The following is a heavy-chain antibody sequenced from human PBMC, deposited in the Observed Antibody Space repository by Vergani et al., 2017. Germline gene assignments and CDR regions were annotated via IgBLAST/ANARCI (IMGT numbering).Heavy chain of an antibody. D-gene: IGHD2-2*01. CDR2: IHYDGSHE. Sequence: QVQLVESGGGVVQPGRSLRLSCAASGFSFSSFGFHWVRQAPGKGLEWVAFIHYDGSHEYYIDSVKGRFTISRDNSKNTLILQMNGLRAEDTAVYYCARDRGCATISCYVSEAFDYWGLGTMVSVSS. V-gene: IGHV3-33*01. J-gene: IGHJ4*02. CDR1: GFSFSSFG. CDR3: ARDRGCATISCYVSEAFDY.